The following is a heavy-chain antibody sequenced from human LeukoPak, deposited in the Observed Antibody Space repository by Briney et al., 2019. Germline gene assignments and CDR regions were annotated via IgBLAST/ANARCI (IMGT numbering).Heavy chain of an antibody. CDR3: AGMETLYYIDY. CDR2: IYDSGST. V-gene: IGHV4-59*08. Sequence: SETLSLTCTVSGDSISNSYWSWIRQPPGKGLEWIAYIYDSGSTNYNPSLKSRLTISLDTSKNQFSLKLSSVTAADTAVYYCAGMETLYYIDYWGQGTLVTVSS. CDR1: GDSISNSY. J-gene: IGHJ4*02. D-gene: IGHD1-1*01.